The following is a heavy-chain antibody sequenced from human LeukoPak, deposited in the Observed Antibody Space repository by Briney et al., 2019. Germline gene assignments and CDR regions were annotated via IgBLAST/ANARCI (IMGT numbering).Heavy chain of an antibody. CDR1: GFTFSDYY. D-gene: IGHD6-13*01. Sequence: GGSLRLSCAASGFTFSDYYMSWIRQAPGKGLEWVSCISSSSSYTNYADSVKGRFTISRDNAKNSLYLQMNSLRAEDTAVYYCARRIVAAGTQSWFDPWGQGTLVTVSS. J-gene: IGHJ5*02. V-gene: IGHV3-11*06. CDR3: ARRIVAAGTQSWFDP. CDR2: ISSSSSYT.